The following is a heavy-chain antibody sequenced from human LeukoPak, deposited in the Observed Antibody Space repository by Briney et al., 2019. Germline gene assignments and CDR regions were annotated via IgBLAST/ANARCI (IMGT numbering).Heavy chain of an antibody. CDR3: AKDSISYYGMDV. D-gene: IGHD3-3*02. CDR1: GFTFSSYA. Sequence: GGSLRLSCAASGFTFSSYAMIWVRQAPGKGLEWVSAISGSGGSTYYADSVKGRFTISRDNSKNTLYLQMNSLRAEDTAVYYCAKDSISYYGMDVWGQGTTVTVSS. J-gene: IGHJ6*02. V-gene: IGHV3-23*01. CDR2: ISGSGGST.